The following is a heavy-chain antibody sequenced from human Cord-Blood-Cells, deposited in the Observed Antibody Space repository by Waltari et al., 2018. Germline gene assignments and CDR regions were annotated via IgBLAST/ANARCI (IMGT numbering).Heavy chain of an antibody. J-gene: IGHJ4*02. D-gene: IGHD2-2*01. CDR2: IYYSGST. CDR1: GGSISSSSYY. V-gene: IGHV4-39*01. Sequence: QLQLQESGPGLVKPSETLSLTCTVSGGSISSSSYYWGWFRQPPGKGLEWIGSIYYSGSTYYNPSLKSRVTISVDTSKNQFSLKLSSVTAADTAVYYCARLSQYQLLNFDYWGQGTLVTVSS. CDR3: ARLSQYQLLNFDY.